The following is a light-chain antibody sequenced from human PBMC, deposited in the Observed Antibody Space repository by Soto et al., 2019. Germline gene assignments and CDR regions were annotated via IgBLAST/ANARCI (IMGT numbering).Light chain of an antibody. Sequence: EIVVTQSPGTLSLSPGERATLSCRASQSVASSFLAWYQQKPGQAPRLLIFGASDRATGIPHRFSGSGSGTDFTLTVSRLEPEDFAVYYCQQYGSAPLTFGGGTKVEIK. CDR2: GAS. J-gene: IGKJ4*01. V-gene: IGKV3-20*01. CDR3: QQYGSAPLT. CDR1: QSVASSF.